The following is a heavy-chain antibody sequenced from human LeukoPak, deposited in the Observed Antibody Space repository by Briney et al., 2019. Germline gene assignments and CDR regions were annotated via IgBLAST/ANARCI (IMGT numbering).Heavy chain of an antibody. V-gene: IGHV4-59*08. CDR2: IYYSGGT. J-gene: IGHJ4*02. CDR1: GGSISSYY. Sequence: PSETLSLTCTVSGGSISSYYWSWIRQPPGKGLEWIGYIYYSGGTNYNPSLKGRVTISVDTSKNQFSLKLSSVTAADTAVYYCARHSRDGHHPLGYWVQGTLVTVSS. D-gene: IGHD5-24*01. CDR3: ARHSRDGHHPLGY.